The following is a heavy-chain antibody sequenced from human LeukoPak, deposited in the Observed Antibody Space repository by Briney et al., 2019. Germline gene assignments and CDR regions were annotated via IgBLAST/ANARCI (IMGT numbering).Heavy chain of an antibody. J-gene: IGHJ3*02. CDR3: AKAYDSSGYYRRGAFDI. CDR2: ISGSGGST. D-gene: IGHD3-22*01. V-gene: IGHV3-23*01. CDR1: GFTFSSYA. Sequence: GGSLRLSCAASGFTFSSYAMSWVRQAPGKGLEWVSAISGSGGSTYYADSVKGRFTISRDNSKNTLYLQMNSLRAEDTAVHYCAKAYDSSGYYRRGAFDIWGQGTMVTVSS.